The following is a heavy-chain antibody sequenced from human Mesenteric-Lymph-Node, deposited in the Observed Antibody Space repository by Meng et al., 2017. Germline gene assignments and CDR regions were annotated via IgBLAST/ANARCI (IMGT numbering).Heavy chain of an antibody. D-gene: IGHD2-2*01. J-gene: IGHJ4*02. CDR1: VASISSGNW. CDR3: ARGGGCSSSSCDLDY. Sequence: QVLYPQSIPGLVNPSEPLSLPCVVSVASISSGNWVNWVRQPPGKGLEWIGDIYHSGSTNYNPSLKSRVTISVDKSKNQFSLKLSSVTAADTAMYYCARGGGCSSSSCDLDYWGQGVLVTVSS. CDR2: IYHSGST. V-gene: IGHV4-4*02.